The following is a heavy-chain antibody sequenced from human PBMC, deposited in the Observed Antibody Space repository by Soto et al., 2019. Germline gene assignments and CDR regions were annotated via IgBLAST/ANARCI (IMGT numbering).Heavy chain of an antibody. CDR2: ISYDGSNK. Sequence: QVHLVESGGGVVKPGRSLRLSCAASGFTFSSYAMHWVRQAPGKGLEWVAVISYDGSNKYYADSVKGRFTISRDNSKNTLYLQMNSLRAEDTAVYYCARDTEPVTDILFIFPLDYWGQGTLVTVSS. CDR1: GFTFSSYA. CDR3: ARDTEPVTDILFIFPLDY. D-gene: IGHD2-2*02. J-gene: IGHJ4*02. V-gene: IGHV3-30-3*01.